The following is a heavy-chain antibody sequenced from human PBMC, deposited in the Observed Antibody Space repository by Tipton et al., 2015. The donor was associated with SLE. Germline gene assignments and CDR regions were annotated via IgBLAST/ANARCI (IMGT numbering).Heavy chain of an antibody. CDR2: IYYSGST. J-gene: IGHJ4*02. Sequence: TLSLTCTVSGGSISSSSYYWGWIRQPPGKGLEWIGSIYYSGSTNYNPSLQNRVTISVDTSKNQFSLKLSSVTAADTAVYYCGKYDYDSTGVQAVHYWGQGTLLTVSS. CDR3: GKYDYDSTGVQAVHY. V-gene: IGHV4-39*07. CDR1: GGSISSSSYY. D-gene: IGHD3-22*01.